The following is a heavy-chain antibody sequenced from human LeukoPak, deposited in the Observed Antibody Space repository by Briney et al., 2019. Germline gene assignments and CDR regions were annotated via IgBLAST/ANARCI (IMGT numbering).Heavy chain of an antibody. J-gene: IGHJ1*01. CDR3: ARVGHLVDIRHFQYFQH. CDR1: GFTFSSYS. D-gene: IGHD6-6*01. CDR2: ISSSTSYI. V-gene: IGHV3-21*01. Sequence: GGSLRLSCAASGFTFSSYSMNWVRQAPGKGLEWVSSISSSTSYIYYADSVKGRFTISRDNAKNSLYLQMNSLRAEDTAVYCCARVGHLVDIRHFQYFQHWGQGTLVTVSS.